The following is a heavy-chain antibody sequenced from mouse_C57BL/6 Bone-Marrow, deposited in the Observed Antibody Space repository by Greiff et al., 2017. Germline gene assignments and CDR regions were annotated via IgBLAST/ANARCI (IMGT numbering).Heavy chain of an antibody. V-gene: IGHV1-55*01. CDR3: AGSCAEGLDY. J-gene: IGHJ3*01. CDR2: IYPESGGT. Sequence: VQLQQPGAELVKPGASVKMSCKASGYNFTSYWIHWVKQRPGQGLEWIGNIYPESGGTNYNEKFKSKATLTVDTSSTTAYLQLSSLTSEDSAVYYCAGSCAEGLDYWGQGTLVTVSA. CDR1: GYNFTSYW.